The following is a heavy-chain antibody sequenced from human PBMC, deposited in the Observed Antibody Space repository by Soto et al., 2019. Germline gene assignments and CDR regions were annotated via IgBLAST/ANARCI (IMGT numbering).Heavy chain of an antibody. J-gene: IGHJ4*02. D-gene: IGHD2-15*01. V-gene: IGHV4-31*03. CDR1: GGSISSASYY. CDR2: IYYSGST. CDR3: ARGVVVASTPFDY. Sequence: QVQLQESGPGLVKPSQTLSLTCTVSGGSISSASYYWSWIRQYPGKGLEWIGYIYYSGSTYYNPSXXXRXXISLDTSKNQFALTLTSVTAADTAVYYCARGVVVASTPFDYWGQGTLVTVSS.